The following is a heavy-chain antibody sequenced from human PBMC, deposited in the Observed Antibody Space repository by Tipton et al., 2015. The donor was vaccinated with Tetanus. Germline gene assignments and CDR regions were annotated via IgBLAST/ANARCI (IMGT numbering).Heavy chain of an antibody. J-gene: IGHJ6*03. Sequence: QSGAEVKKPGSSVKVSCKASGGTFTFTKYALSWVRQAPGQGLEWVGGITPIFGTTNSAQKFQGRVTITADEPTNTAYMELSSLRSDDTAVYYCARDLTAVTTGGGYYYMDVWGKGTTVTVSS. CDR1: GGTFTFTKYA. D-gene: IGHD4-17*01. CDR2: ITPIFGTT. V-gene: IGHV1-69*01. CDR3: ARDLTAVTTGGGYYYMDV.